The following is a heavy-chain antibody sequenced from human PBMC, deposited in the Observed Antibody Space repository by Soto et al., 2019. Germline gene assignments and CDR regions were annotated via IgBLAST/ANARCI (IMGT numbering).Heavy chain of an antibody. J-gene: IGHJ4*02. CDR1: GYTFTSYR. CDR3: AREYTSASWDY. CDR2: ISTYNGNT. V-gene: IGHV1-18*01. Sequence: ASVKVSCKASGYTFTSYRISWVRQAPGQGLEWMGWISTYNGNTNYAQKLQGRVTMTTDTSTSTAYMELRSLRSDDTAVYYCAREYTSASWDYWGQGTLVTVSS. D-gene: IGHD6-6*01.